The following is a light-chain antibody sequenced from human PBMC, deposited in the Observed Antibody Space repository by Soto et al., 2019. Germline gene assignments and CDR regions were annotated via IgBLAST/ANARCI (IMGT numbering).Light chain of an antibody. J-gene: IGLJ1*01. CDR1: SSDVGGYDY. V-gene: IGLV2-14*01. CDR2: EVT. Sequence: QSVLTQPASVSLSPGQSITISCTGTSSDVGGYDYVSWYQQHPGTAPRLIIFEVTNRPSGVSNRFSGSKSGNTASLTISGLQAEDEADYYCCSYAGSYTFYVFGTGTKVTVL. CDR3: CSYAGSYTFYV.